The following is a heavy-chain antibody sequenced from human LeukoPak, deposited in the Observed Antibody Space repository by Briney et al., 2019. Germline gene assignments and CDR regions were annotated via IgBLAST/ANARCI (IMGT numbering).Heavy chain of an antibody. CDR2: ISWNSGSL. CDR1: GFTSDDYA. Sequence: GGSLRLSCAASGFTSDDYAMYWVRQAPGKGLEWVSGISWNSGSLGYADSVKGRFTISRDNAKNSLYLQMNSLGAEDTALYYCAKDDKKRYFDWLSYFQHWGQGTLVTVSS. CDR3: AKDDKKRYFDWLSYFQH. V-gene: IGHV3-9*02. D-gene: IGHD3-9*01. J-gene: IGHJ1*01.